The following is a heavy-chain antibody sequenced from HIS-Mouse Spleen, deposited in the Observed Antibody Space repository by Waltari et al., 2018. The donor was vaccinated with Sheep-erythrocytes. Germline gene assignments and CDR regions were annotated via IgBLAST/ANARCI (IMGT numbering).Heavy chain of an antibody. CDR1: GCTFSSYW. Sequence: EVQLVESGGGLVQPGGSLRLSCAASGCTFSSYWMHWVRQAPGKGLVWVSRINSDGSSTSYADSVKGRFTISRDNAKNTLYLQMNSLRAEDTAVYYCAKWIKLGREGYFDYWGQGTLVTVSS. V-gene: IGHV3-74*01. J-gene: IGHJ4*02. CDR3: AKWIKLGREGYFDY. D-gene: IGHD7-27*01. CDR2: INSDGSST.